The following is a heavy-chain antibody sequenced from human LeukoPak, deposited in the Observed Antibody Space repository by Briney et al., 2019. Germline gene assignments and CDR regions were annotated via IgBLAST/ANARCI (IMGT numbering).Heavy chain of an antibody. CDR1: GGSIRSYY. Sequence: PSETLSLTCTVSGGSIRSYYWSWIRQPPGKGLEWIGYIYYSGSTNYNPSLKSRVTISVDTSRNQFSLKLSSVTAADTAVYYCARTIVAAPSYWYFDLWGRGALVTVSS. CDR2: IYYSGST. CDR3: ARTIVAAPSYWYFDL. D-gene: IGHD6-13*01. J-gene: IGHJ2*01. V-gene: IGHV4-59*08.